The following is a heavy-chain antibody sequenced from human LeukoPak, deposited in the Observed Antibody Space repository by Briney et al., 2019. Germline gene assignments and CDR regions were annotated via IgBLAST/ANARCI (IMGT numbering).Heavy chain of an antibody. D-gene: IGHD5-18*01. CDR3: ARRAREYSHDAFDI. CDR2: INPNSRGT. CDR1: GHTFTDYY. Sequence: ASVKVSCKASGHTFTDYYMHWVRQAPGQGLEWMGWINPNSRGTDSAQKFQGRISMTRDTSISTAYMELSRLRSDDTAVYYCARRAREYSHDAFDIWGQGTMVTVSP. J-gene: IGHJ3*02. V-gene: IGHV1-2*02.